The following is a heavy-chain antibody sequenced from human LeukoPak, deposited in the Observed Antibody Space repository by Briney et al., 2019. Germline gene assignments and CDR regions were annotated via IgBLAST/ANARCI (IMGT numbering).Heavy chain of an antibody. J-gene: IGHJ4*02. CDR2: IRYDGSNK. Sequence: HPGGSLRLSCAASGFTFSSYGMHWVRQAPGKGLEWVAFIRYDGSNKHYADSVKGRFTISRDNSKNTLYLQMNSLRAEGTAVYYCAKLSDRVGDSSGYFFFFDYWGQGTLVTVSS. CDR3: AKLSDRVGDSSGYFFFFDY. D-gene: IGHD3-22*01. CDR1: GFTFSSYG. V-gene: IGHV3-30*02.